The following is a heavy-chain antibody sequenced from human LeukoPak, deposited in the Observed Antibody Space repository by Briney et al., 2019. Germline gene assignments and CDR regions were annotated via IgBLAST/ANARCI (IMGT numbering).Heavy chain of an antibody. J-gene: IGHJ4*02. V-gene: IGHV1-69*13. Sequence: SVKVSCKASGGTFISYAISSVRPAPGQGLEWMGGIIPIFCTSNYAQKFQGRVTINADESSSAAYIELNRLRSEDTAVYYCASDVVVPGLFVFGYWGQGTLVTVSS. CDR2: IIPIFCTS. CDR1: GGTFISYA. CDR3: ASDVVVPGLFVFGY. D-gene: IGHD2-2*01.